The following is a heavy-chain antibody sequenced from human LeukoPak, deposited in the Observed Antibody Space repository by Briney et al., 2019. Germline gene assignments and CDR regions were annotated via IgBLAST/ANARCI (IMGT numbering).Heavy chain of an antibody. CDR1: GYTFTSYG. J-gene: IGHJ5*02. V-gene: IGHV1-18*01. CDR3: ARDAVGATRWFDP. CDR2: ISAYNGNT. D-gene: IGHD1-26*01. Sequence: VASVKVSCKASGYTFTSYGISWVRQAPGQGLEWMGWISAYNGNTNYAQKLQGRVTMTTDTSTSTAYMKLRSLRSDDTAVYYCARDAVGATRWFDPWCQGTLVTVSS.